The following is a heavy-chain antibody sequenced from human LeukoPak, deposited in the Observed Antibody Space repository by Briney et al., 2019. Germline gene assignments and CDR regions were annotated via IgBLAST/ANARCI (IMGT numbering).Heavy chain of an antibody. Sequence: PGGSLRLSCAASGFTFSSYAMSWVRQAPGKGLEWVSAISGSGGSTYYADSVKGRFTISRDNSKNTLYLQMNSLRAEDTAVYYCAKLDRLLWFGELSYWGQGTLVTVSS. J-gene: IGHJ4*02. CDR3: AKLDRLLWFGELSY. V-gene: IGHV3-23*01. CDR1: GFTFSSYA. D-gene: IGHD3-10*01. CDR2: ISGSGGST.